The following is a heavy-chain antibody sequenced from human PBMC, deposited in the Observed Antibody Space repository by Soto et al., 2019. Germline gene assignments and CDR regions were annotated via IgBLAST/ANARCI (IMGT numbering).Heavy chain of an antibody. CDR3: AKSTGGTANGMGV. J-gene: IGHJ6*02. CDR2: ISWNSGTI. D-gene: IGHD2-8*02. V-gene: IGHV3-9*01. CDR1: GFSFDDYA. Sequence: EVQVVESGGGLVQPGRSLRLSCAASGFSFDDYAMHWVRQAPGKGLEWVSGISWNSGTIGYADSVKGRFTISRDNAKNSLYLQMNSLSAEDTALYYCAKSTGGTANGMGVGGQGTTVTVSS.